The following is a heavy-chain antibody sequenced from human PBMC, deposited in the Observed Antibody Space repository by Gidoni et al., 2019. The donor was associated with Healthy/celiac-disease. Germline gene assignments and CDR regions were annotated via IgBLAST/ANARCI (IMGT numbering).Heavy chain of an antibody. Sequence: QVQLQQWGAGLWKPSETLSLTCAGYGGSFSGYDWSWIRQPPGKGLEWIGEINQSGSTNYNPSLKSRVTISLDTSKNQFSLKLSSVTAADTAVYYCAREYYFDYWGQGTLVTVSS. J-gene: IGHJ4*02. CDR1: GGSFSGYD. V-gene: IGHV4-34*01. CDR3: AREYYFDY. CDR2: INQSGST.